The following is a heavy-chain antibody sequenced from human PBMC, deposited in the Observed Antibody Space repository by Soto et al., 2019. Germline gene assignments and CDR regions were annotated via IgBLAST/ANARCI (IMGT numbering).Heavy chain of an antibody. CDR3: AREENCSDGICYSEYFQR. CDR2: VNPSGGST. V-gene: IGHV1-46*01. CDR1: GYIFTAYS. D-gene: IGHD2-15*01. J-gene: IGHJ1*01. Sequence: QVQLVQSGAEVKKPGASGKVSCKASGYIFTAYSRHWVRQAPGQGLEWMGVVNPSGGSTNYAQKFQGRITMTRDTSTSTVYMALSSLTSEDTAVYYCAREENCSDGICYSEYFQRWGQGTLVTVSS.